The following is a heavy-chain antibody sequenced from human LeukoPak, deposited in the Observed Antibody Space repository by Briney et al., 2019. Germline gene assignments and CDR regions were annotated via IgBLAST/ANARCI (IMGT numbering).Heavy chain of an antibody. D-gene: IGHD5-12*01. CDR3: ARDSAYNAFDI. V-gene: IGHV3-11*04. CDR1: GFTFSDYY. J-gene: IGHJ3*02. Sequence: GGSLRLSCAGSGFTFSDYYMTWIRQAPGKGLEWVSYISGSGTDIVYRDSVKGRFTISRDNAKNSLYLQMNSLRVEDTAVYYCARDSAYNAFDIWGQGTMVTVSS. CDR2: ISGSGTDI.